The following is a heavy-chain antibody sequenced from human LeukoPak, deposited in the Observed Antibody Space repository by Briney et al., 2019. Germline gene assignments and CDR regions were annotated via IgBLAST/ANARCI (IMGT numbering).Heavy chain of an antibody. CDR3: ARGTYYYEF. CDR2: MNQLGNEK. J-gene: IGHJ4*02. Sequence: GGSLRLSCAAYTLTFYSYWMSWVRQAPGKGLEWVAYMNQLGNEKNYLDSVKGRFTISRDNAKNSLYLQMTSLGAEDTAVYYCARGTYYYEFWGQGTLVTVSS. D-gene: IGHD3-16*01. CDR1: TLTFYSYW. V-gene: IGHV3-7*04.